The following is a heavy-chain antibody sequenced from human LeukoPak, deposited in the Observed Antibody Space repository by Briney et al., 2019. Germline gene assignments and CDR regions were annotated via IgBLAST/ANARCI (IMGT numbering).Heavy chain of an antibody. Sequence: GGSLRLSCAASGFTFSSYAMSWVRQAPGKGLEWVSAISGSGGSTYYADSVKGRFTISRDNSKNTLYLQMNSLRAEDTAVYYCAKASLDGDIVVVPAAMAYYYGMDVWGQGTTVTVSS. CDR3: AKASLDGDIVVVPAAMAYYYGMDV. D-gene: IGHD2-2*01. V-gene: IGHV3-23*01. CDR2: ISGSGGST. J-gene: IGHJ6*02. CDR1: GFTFSSYA.